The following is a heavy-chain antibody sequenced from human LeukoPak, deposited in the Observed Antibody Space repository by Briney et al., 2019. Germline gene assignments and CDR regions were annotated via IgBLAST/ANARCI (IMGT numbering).Heavy chain of an antibody. D-gene: IGHD3-10*01. V-gene: IGHV4-61*02. CDR1: GGSISSGSYY. Sequence: SETLSLTCTVSGGSISSGSYYWSWIRQPAGKGLEWIGRIYTSGSTNYNPSLKSRVTISVDTSKNQFSLKLSSVTAADTAVYYCARLYGSGSSLYFDYWGQGTLVTVSS. CDR2: IYTSGST. CDR3: ARLYGSGSSLYFDY. J-gene: IGHJ4*02.